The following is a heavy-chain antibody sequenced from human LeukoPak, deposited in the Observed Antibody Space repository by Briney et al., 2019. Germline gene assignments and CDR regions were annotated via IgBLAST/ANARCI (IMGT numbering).Heavy chain of an antibody. D-gene: IGHD3-22*01. CDR1: GFTFSSYS. CDR3: ARVVYDSSGYLDY. CDR2: ISSSSTI. Sequence: GGSLRLSCAASGFTFSSYSMNWVRQAPGKGLEWVSYISSSSTIYYADSVKGRFTISRDNAKNSLYLQMNSLRAEDTAVYYCARVVYDSSGYLDYWGQGTLVTVSS. V-gene: IGHV3-48*04. J-gene: IGHJ4*02.